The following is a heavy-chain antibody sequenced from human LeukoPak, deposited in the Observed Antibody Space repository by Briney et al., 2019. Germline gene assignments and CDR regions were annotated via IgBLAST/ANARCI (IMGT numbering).Heavy chain of an antibody. CDR1: GSTFSNPW. CDR3: TAQGCAGDIRY. CDR2: IKRIIDGGTT. V-gene: IGHV3-15*01. Sequence: GGSLRLSCSVSGSTFSNPWVDWVRQAPGKGLEWVGHIKRIIDGGTTDYAAPVKGRFTVSRDDSINTLYLQMSSLKTEDTAVYYSTAQGCAGDIRYWGQGTLVTVSS. J-gene: IGHJ4*02. D-gene: IGHD4-17*01.